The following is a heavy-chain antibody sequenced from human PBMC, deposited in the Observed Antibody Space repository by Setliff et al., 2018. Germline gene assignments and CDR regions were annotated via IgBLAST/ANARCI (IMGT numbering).Heavy chain of an antibody. J-gene: IGHJ4*02. CDR1: AKTFTAYY. CDR3: VIPFCAGATCPPS. D-gene: IGHD2-21*01. Sequence: VASVKVSCKASAKTFTAYYVHWVRQAPGQGLEWMGWINPNSGGTNYAQKFQGRVTMAWDTSISTAYMDLSRLTSDDTATYYCVIPFCAGATCPPSWGQGTQVTVSS. V-gene: IGHV1-2*02. CDR2: INPNSGGT.